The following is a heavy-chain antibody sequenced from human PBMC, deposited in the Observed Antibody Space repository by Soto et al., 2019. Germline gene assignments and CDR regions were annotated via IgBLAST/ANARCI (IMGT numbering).Heavy chain of an antibody. V-gene: IGHV4-59*08. Sequence: SETLSLTCTVSGGSISSYYWSWILQPPGKGLEWIGYIYYSGSTNYNPSLKSRVTISVDTSKNQFSLKLSSVTAADTAVYYCARQALPSLQNYYYYYMAVRGKGTTVTAP. CDR2: IYYSGST. D-gene: IGHD3-10*01. J-gene: IGHJ6*03. CDR1: GGSISSYY. CDR3: ARQALPSLQNYYYYYMAV.